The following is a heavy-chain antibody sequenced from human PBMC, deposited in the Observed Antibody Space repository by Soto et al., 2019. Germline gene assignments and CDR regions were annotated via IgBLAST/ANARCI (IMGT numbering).Heavy chain of an antibody. CDR2: INADNGNT. Sequence: GASVKVSCKASGYTFTSYAMHWVRQAPGQRLEWMGWINADNGNTKYAQKLQGRVTMTTDTSTSTAYMELRSLRSDDTALYYCASVAIFGVVIGAFDIWGQGTMVTVS. CDR1: GYTFTSYA. D-gene: IGHD3-3*01. V-gene: IGHV1-3*01. CDR3: ASVAIFGVVIGAFDI. J-gene: IGHJ3*02.